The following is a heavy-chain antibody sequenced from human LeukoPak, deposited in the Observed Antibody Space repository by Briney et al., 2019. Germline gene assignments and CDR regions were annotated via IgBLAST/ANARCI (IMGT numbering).Heavy chain of an antibody. CDR3: ARDPDRWPQFSS. J-gene: IGHJ5*02. CDR1: GGSFSGYY. D-gene: IGHD5-24*01. Sequence: PSETLSLTCAVYGGSFSGYYWSWIRQHPGKGLEWIGYIYYSGSTYYNPSLKSRVTISVDTSKNQFSLKLSSVTAADTAVYYCARDPDRWPQFSSWGQGTLVTVSS. V-gene: IGHV4-31*11. CDR2: IYYSGST.